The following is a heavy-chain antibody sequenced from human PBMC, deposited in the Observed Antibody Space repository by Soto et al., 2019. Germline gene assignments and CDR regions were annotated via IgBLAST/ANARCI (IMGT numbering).Heavy chain of an antibody. V-gene: IGHV3-23*01. CDR3: AKDIREEYYFDY. CDR2: ISGSGGST. J-gene: IGHJ4*02. CDR1: VFTFSSYA. Sequence: PGGSLSLSCAASVFTFSSYAMSWVRQAPGKGLEWVSAISGSGGSTYYADSVKGRFTISRDNSKNTLYLQMNSLRAEDTAVYYCAKDIREEYYFDYWGQGTLVTVSS.